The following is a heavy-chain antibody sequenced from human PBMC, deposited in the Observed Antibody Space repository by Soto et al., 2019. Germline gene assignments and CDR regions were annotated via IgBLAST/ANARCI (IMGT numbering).Heavy chain of an antibody. CDR3: AKDSNKYSSSLRGRYFDY. D-gene: IGHD3-22*01. V-gene: IGHV3-23*01. Sequence: EVQLLESGGGLVQRGGSQRLSCAASRFTFTSYVMSWVRQAPGKGLEWVAGISGGGSTAFYADSVKGRFTISRDNAKNTVVLQMDSLRAEDTAIYYCAKDSNKYSSSLRGRYFDYWGQGTLVTVSS. J-gene: IGHJ4*02. CDR1: RFTFTSYV. CDR2: ISGGGSTA.